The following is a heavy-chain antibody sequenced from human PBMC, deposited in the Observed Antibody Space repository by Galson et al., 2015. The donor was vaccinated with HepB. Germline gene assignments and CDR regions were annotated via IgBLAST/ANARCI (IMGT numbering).Heavy chain of an antibody. Sequence: SLRLSCAASGFTVSSKYMSWVRQAPGKGLEWVSHIYTSGIPYYADSVKGRFTISRDISKNSLYLQMKSLRVEDTAVYYCATEIIVGATNDYWGQGALVTVSS. CDR3: ATEIIVGATNDY. CDR1: GFTVSSKY. V-gene: IGHV3-66*01. D-gene: IGHD1-26*01. CDR2: IYTSGIP. J-gene: IGHJ4*02.